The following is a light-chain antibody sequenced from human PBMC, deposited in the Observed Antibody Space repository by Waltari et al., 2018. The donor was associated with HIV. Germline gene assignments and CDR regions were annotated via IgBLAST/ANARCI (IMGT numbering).Light chain of an antibody. CDR2: QYS. V-gene: IGLV3-1*01. CDR1: KLGETF. Sequence: SYEVTQPPSVAVSPGQTASITCSGDKLGETFVSWYQRKPGPSPFLLIFQYSTRPSGIQERVSGSNSGNRATLTISGAQAMDEADYCCHAWDRDTAHVVFGGGTKLTVL. CDR3: HAWDRDTAHVV. J-gene: IGLJ2*01.